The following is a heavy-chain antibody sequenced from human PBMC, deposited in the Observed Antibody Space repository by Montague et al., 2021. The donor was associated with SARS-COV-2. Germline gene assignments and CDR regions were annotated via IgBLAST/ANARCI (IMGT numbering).Heavy chain of an antibody. Sequence: SETLSLTCSVSGVSIRNSVYYWGWIRQSPGKGLEWIGSIYYSGSTYYSPSLKSRAILSMDTSKNHFSLTLRSVTAADTSVYYCARHWRFFREPFEYWGQGTLVTVSS. CDR3: ARHWRFFREPFEY. V-gene: IGHV4-39*01. D-gene: IGHD3-3*01. CDR2: IYYSGST. CDR1: GVSIRNSVYY. J-gene: IGHJ4*02.